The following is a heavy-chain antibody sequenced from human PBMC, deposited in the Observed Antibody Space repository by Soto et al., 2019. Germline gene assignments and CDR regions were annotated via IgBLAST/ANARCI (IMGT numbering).Heavy chain of an antibody. V-gene: IGHV3-30*18. CDR1: GFTFSSYG. Sequence: GSLRLSCAASGFTFSSYGMHWVRQAPGKGLEWVAVISYDGSNKYYADSVKGRFTISRDNSKNTLYLQMNSLRAEDTAVYYCAKALITMIVVVSPFFDYWGQGTLVTVSS. CDR2: ISYDGSNK. D-gene: IGHD3-22*01. J-gene: IGHJ4*02. CDR3: AKALITMIVVVSPFFDY.